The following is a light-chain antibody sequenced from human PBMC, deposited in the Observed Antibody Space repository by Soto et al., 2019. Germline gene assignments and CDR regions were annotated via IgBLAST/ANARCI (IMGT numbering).Light chain of an antibody. CDR1: QNIRRW. V-gene: IGKV1-33*01. CDR2: DAS. CDR3: QQYAILPIT. J-gene: IGKJ5*01. Sequence: DIQMTQSPSTLSASVGDTVTIICRASQNIRRWSAWYQQKPGKAPKLLIYDASDLETGVPSRFSGGGSGTDYTFTISSLQPEDIATYYCQQYAILPITFGQGTRLEIK.